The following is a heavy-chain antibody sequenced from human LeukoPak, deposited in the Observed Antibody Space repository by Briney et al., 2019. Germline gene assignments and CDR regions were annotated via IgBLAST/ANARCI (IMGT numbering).Heavy chain of an antibody. Sequence: GGSLRLSCAASGFTFSGFAMTWVRQAPGKGLEWVSSITGNHGATYNIDSVKGRFTISRDNSQNTLYLQMNSLRVEDTAVYYCTKDPNGNYVGAFDPWGQGTLVTVSS. CDR1: GFTFSGFA. CDR2: ITGNHGAT. D-gene: IGHD4-17*01. CDR3: TKDPNGNYVGAFDP. V-gene: IGHV3-23*01. J-gene: IGHJ5*02.